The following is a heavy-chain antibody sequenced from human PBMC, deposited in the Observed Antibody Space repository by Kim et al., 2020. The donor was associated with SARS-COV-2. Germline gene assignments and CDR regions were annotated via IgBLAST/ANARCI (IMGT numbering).Heavy chain of an antibody. D-gene: IGHD3-10*01. CDR1: GFTFSSYA. CDR2: ISGSGGST. CDR3: AKDAHLRITMVRGALYYFDY. Sequence: GGSLRLSCAASGFTFSSYAMSWVRQAPGKGLEWVSAISGSGGSTYYADSVKGRFTISRDNSKNTLYLQMNSLRAEDTAVYYCAKDAHLRITMVRGALYYFDYWGQGTLVTVSS. V-gene: IGHV3-23*01. J-gene: IGHJ4*02.